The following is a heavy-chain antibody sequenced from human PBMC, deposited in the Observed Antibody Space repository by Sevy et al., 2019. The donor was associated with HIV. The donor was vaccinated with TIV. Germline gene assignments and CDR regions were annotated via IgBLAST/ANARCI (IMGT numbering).Heavy chain of an antibody. D-gene: IGHD3-3*01. CDR2: INPISGGT. CDR1: GYAFTGYY. J-gene: IGHJ6*02. Sequence: ASVKVSCKASGYAFTGYYIHWVRQAPGQGLEWMGRINPISGGTDDSQKFQGRVTMSRDTSISTAYMDVTRLRSDDTAVYYCARAPTDFWTGGMDVWGQGTVVTVS. CDR3: ARAPTDFWTGGMDV. V-gene: IGHV1-2*06.